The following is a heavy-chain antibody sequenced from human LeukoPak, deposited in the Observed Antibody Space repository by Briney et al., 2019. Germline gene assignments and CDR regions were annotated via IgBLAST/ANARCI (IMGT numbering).Heavy chain of an antibody. CDR3: TRGPNYVWGSYRYFDY. D-gene: IGHD3-16*02. CDR1: GDSVSSKSAA. V-gene: IGHV6-1*01. J-gene: IGHJ4*02. CDR2: TYYRSKWSS. Sequence: SQTLSLTCAISGDSVSSKSAAWNWIRQSPSRGLEWLGRTYYRSKWSSGYAESVKSRITINPDTSKNQFSLQLKSVTPEDTAVYFCTRGPNYVWGSYRYFDYWGQGTLVSVSS.